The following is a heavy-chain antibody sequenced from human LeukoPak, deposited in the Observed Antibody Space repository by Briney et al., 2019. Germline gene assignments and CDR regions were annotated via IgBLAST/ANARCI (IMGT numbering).Heavy chain of an antibody. CDR2: ISYEDGSNK. J-gene: IGHJ4*02. CDR3: SKERPEEYYASGSYFDY. V-gene: IGHV3-30*04. D-gene: IGHD3-10*01. Sequence: PGGSLTVSCAASGFTFRSFVMHWVRQAPGKGLEWVAAISYEDGSNKYYADSVKGRFTISRDNSKYTVYLEMNSLRVEDTAMYYCSKERPEEYYASGSYFDYWGQRTLVTVSS. CDR1: GFTFRSFV.